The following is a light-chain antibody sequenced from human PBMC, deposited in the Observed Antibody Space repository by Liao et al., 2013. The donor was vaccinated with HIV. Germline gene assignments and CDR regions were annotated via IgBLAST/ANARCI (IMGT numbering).Light chain of an antibody. CDR1: NIGSKS. J-gene: IGLJ2*01. CDR3: QAWDSSTVV. Sequence: SYVLTQTPSVSVAPGKTATVTCGGSNIGSKSVHWYQQKPGQSPVLVMCQDNKRPSGIPERFSGSNSGNTATLTISGTQVMDEADYYCQAWDSSTVVFGGGTKLTVL. CDR2: QDN. V-gene: IGLV3-21*01.